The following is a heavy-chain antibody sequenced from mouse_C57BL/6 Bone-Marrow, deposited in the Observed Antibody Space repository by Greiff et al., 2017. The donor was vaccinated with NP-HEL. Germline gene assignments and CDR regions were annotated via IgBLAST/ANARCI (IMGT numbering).Heavy chain of an antibody. CDR2: ISNGGGST. D-gene: IGHD2-1*01. CDR1: GFTFSDYY. V-gene: IGHV5-12*01. CDR3: ARKDGNCLGYAMDY. J-gene: IGHJ4*01. Sequence: EVKVVESGGGLVQPGGSLKLSCAASGFTFSDYYMYWVRQTPEKRLEWVAYISNGGGSTYYPDTVKGRFTISRDNAKNTLYLQMSRLKSEDTAMYYCARKDGNCLGYAMDYWGQGTSVTVSS.